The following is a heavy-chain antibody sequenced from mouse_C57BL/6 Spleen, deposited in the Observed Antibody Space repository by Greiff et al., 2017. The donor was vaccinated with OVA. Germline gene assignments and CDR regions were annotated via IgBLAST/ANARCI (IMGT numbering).Heavy chain of an antibody. D-gene: IGHD2-4*01. J-gene: IGHJ1*03. CDR2: IDPSDSYT. V-gene: IGHV1-69*01. Sequence: QVQLQQPGAELVMPGASVKLSCKASGYTFTSYWMHWVKQRPGQGLAWIGEIDPSDSYTNYNQKFKGKSTLTVDKSSSTAYMQLSSLTSEDSAVYYGARSIYYDLRGYFDVWGTGTTVTVSS. CDR3: ARSIYYDLRGYFDV. CDR1: GYTFTSYW.